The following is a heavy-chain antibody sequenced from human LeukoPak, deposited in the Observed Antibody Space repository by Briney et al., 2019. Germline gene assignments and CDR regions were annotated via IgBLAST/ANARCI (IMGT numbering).Heavy chain of an antibody. D-gene: IGHD2/OR15-2a*01. Sequence: PGGSLRLSCAGSGFILSTYDMNWVRQAPGKGLEWVSYISSSSKTLYYADSVKGRFTISRDNARKSVYLQMDSLSAVDTAVYFCARKDYFYDSFDVWGQGTMVTVSS. CDR2: ISSSSKTL. J-gene: IGHJ3*01. CDR1: GFILSTYD. V-gene: IGHV3-48*01. CDR3: ARKDYFYDSFDV.